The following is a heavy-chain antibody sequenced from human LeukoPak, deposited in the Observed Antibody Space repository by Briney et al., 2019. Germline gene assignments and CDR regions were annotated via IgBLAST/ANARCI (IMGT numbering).Heavy chain of an antibody. J-gene: IGHJ4*02. CDR3: AKDYYETSGYFDS. Sequence: SGGSLRLSCAASGFTFSTYAMHWVRQAPAKGLDWVAVISNGGRDTYYADSVKGRFTISRDNSKNTLDLQMSSLRAEDTAIYYCAKDYYETSGYFDSWGQGSLVSVSS. CDR1: GFTFSTYA. D-gene: IGHD3-22*01. V-gene: IGHV3-30*04. CDR2: ISNGGRDT.